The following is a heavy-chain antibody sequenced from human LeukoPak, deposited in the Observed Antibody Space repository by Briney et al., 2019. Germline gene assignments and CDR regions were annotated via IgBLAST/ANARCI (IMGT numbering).Heavy chain of an antibody. CDR1: GFSVSSNY. J-gene: IGHJ4*02. D-gene: IGHD3-22*01. Sequence: PGGFLRLSCAASGFSVSSNYMTWVRQAPGKGLECVSVIYGGGNTYYADSVGGRFTISRDNSKNTLYLQMNSLRVEDTAMYYCARGRWSSSGYQDYWGRGTLVTVSS. CDR3: ARGRWSSSGYQDY. V-gene: IGHV3-53*01. CDR2: IYGGGNT.